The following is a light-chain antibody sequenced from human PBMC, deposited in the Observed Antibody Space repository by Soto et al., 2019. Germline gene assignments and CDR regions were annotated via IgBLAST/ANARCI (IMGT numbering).Light chain of an antibody. J-gene: IGKJ2*01. CDR2: AAS. Sequence: DIQITQSPSSLSASVGDRVTITCRASQSISSYLNWYQQKPGKAPKLLIYAASSLQSGVTSRFSGSESGTDFTLTISNLQPEDYATYYCQQSYSTPPSFGQGTKLKIK. V-gene: IGKV1-39*01. CDR3: QQSYSTPPS. CDR1: QSISSY.